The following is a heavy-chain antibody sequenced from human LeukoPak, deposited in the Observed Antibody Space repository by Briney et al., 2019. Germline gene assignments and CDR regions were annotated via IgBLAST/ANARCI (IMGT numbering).Heavy chain of an antibody. CDR1: GGSVSSYY. V-gene: IGHV4-4*07. CDR2: INPSGST. D-gene: IGHD3-3*01. CDR3: AKYYDFWSGYYDI. J-gene: IGHJ3*02. Sequence: PSETLSLTCTVSGGSVSSYYWSWIRQPAGKGLEWIGRINPSGSTNYNPSLKSRLTMSVDTSKNQFSLKLSPVTAADTAVYYCAKYYDFWSGYYDIWGQGTMVTVSS.